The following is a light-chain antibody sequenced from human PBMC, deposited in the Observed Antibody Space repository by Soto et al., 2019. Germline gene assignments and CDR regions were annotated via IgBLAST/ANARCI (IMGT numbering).Light chain of an antibody. V-gene: IGKV3-20*01. CDR1: HSVSSSY. CDR3: QQYGTSPET. CDR2: GAS. Sequence: EIVLTQSPGTLSLSPGERATLSCGASHSVSSSYLAWYQQKPGQAPRLLIYGASSRATGIPDRFSGSGSGTDFTLTISRLEPEDFAVYYCQQYGTSPETFGQGTKVEIK. J-gene: IGKJ1*01.